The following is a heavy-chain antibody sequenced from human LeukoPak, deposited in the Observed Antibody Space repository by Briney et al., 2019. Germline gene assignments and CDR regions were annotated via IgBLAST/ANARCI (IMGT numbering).Heavy chain of an antibody. CDR3: AREDPQTTVPEGMDV. J-gene: IGHJ6*02. CDR1: GVPISYYY. CDR2: IYDSGNT. V-gene: IGHV4-59*01. Sequence: PSETLSLTCTVSGVPISYYYWSWLRQSPGKGLEWVGYIYDSGNTNYNPSLKSRVTISVDTSKNQFSLQLRSVTAADTAVYYCAREDPQTTVPEGMDVWGQGTTVTVSS. D-gene: IGHD4-17*01.